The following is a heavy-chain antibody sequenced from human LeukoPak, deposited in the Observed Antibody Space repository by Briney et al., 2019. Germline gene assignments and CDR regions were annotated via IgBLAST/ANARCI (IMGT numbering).Heavy chain of an antibody. CDR3: ARDFTRNSYAVAEFFHP. CDR1: GGSISGYY. D-gene: IGHD5-18*01. Sequence: SETLSLTCTVSGGSISGYYWNWIRQSAGKGLEWIGRIYANGGTNYNPSLRSRVSMSVDTSKNQFSLKLTSVTATDTAIYYCARDFTRNSYAVAEFFHPWGQGTLVSVSS. CDR2: IYANGGT. V-gene: IGHV4-4*07. J-gene: IGHJ1*01.